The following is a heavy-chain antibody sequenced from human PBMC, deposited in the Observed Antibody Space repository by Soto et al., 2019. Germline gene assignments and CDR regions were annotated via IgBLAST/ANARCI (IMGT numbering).Heavy chain of an antibody. CDR3: ARARGYCSSTSCYMFDY. D-gene: IGHD2-2*02. V-gene: IGHV4-31*02. CDR2: IYYSGST. Sequence: LSLTGTVSGFTKSRGVDYCSWIRKHPGKGLEWIGYIYYSGSTYYNPSLKSRVTISVDTSKNQFSLKLSSVTAADTAVYYCARARGYCSSTSCYMFDYWGQGTWVTGS. J-gene: IGHJ4*02. CDR1: GFTKSRGVDY.